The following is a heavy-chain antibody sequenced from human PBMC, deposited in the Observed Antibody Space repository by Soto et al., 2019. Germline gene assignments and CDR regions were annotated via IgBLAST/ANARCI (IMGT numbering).Heavy chain of an antibody. CDR3: ARDYYDNKIRRYDFDH. J-gene: IGHJ4*02. CDR2: ISAYNGNT. D-gene: IGHD3-22*01. Sequence: QIQLVQSGAEVKKPGASVKVSCKASGYTFTSHSISWVRQAPGQGLEWLGWISAYNGNTDYAQSLQGRVSMTTDTSTSTVYMELKSLRSDDTAVYYCARDYYDNKIRRYDFDHWGQGTLVTVSS. CDR1: GYTFTSHS. V-gene: IGHV1-18*01.